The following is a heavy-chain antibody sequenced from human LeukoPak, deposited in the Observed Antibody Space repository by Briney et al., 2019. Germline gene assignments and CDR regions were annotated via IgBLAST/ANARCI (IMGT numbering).Heavy chain of an antibody. V-gene: IGHV4-61*05. D-gene: IGHD1-1*01. CDR1: GGSISSSSYY. CDR3: ATQRDGYPSWFDP. CDR2: ISHSGST. J-gene: IGHJ5*02. Sequence: SETLSLTCTVSGGSISSSSYYWGWIRQSPGKGLEWIGEISHSGSTSYNPSLKSRVTISVDTSKNQFSLNLKSVTAADTAVYYCATQRDGYPSWFDPWGQGTLVTVSS.